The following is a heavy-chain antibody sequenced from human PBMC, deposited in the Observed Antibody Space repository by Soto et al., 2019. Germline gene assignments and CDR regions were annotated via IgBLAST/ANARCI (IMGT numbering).Heavy chain of an antibody. D-gene: IGHD2-2*01. CDR3: AARISDIVVVPAYGMDV. V-gene: IGHV1-69*13. CDR2: IIPIFGTA. J-gene: IGHJ6*02. Sequence: SVKVSCKASGGTFSSYAISWVRQAPGQGLEWMGGIIPIFGTANYAQKFQGRVTITADESTSTAYMELSSLRSEDTAVYYCAARISDIVVVPAYGMDVWGQGTTVTVSS. CDR1: GGTFSSYA.